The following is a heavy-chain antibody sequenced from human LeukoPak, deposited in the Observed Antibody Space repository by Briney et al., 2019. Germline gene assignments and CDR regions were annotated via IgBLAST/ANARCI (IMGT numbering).Heavy chain of an antibody. D-gene: IGHD3-22*01. CDR2: IYYSGST. J-gene: IGHJ5*02. Sequence: SETLSLTCTVPGGSISGSSYYWGWIRQPPGKGLERLGSIYYSGSTYYNPSLKSRVTISVDTSKNQFSLKLSSVTAADTAVYYCARVDRPFAYYYDSSGYDNWFDPWGQGTLVTVSS. CDR3: ARVDRPFAYYYDSSGYDNWFDP. V-gene: IGHV4-39*07. CDR1: GGSISGSSYY.